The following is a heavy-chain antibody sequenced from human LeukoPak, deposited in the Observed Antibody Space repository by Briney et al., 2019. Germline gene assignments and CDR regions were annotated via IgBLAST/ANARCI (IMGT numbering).Heavy chain of an antibody. J-gene: IGHJ4*02. CDR3: ARDLVDYNGGY. Sequence: GGSLSLSCAASGFTFSSYAMHWVRQAPGKGLEWVAVISYDGSNKYYADSVKGRFTISRDNSKNTLYLQMNSLRAEDTAVYYCARDLVDYNGGYWGQGTLVTVSS. CDR1: GFTFSSYA. CDR2: ISYDGSNK. V-gene: IGHV3-30-3*01. D-gene: IGHD4-11*01.